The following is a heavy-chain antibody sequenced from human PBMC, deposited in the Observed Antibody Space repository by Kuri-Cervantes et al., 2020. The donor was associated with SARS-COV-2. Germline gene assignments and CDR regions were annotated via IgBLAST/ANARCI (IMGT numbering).Heavy chain of an antibody. CDR1: GYTLTELS. CDR2: FDPEDGET. CDR3: ARVTGYSVSVPDY. D-gene: IGHD2-15*01. J-gene: IGHJ4*02. Sequence: ASVKVSCKVSGYTLTELSMHWVRQAPGEGLEWMGGFDPEDGETIYAQKFQGRVTMTEDTSTDTAYMELRSLRSDDTSVYYCARVTGYSVSVPDYWGQGTLVTVSS. V-gene: IGHV1-24*01.